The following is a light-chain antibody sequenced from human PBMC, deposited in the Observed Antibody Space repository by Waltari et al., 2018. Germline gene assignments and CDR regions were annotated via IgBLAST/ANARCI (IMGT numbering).Light chain of an antibody. CDR3: QQINEYPWT. J-gene: IGKJ1*01. CDR2: KAS. CDR1: QSVNRW. Sequence: DIQMTQSPPSLSASVGDRVNITCRASQSVNRWWAWYHQKPGKAPNLLSYKASRLESGVPSRFSGSGSGTEFTLTISSLQPDDFATYFCQQINEYPWTFGLGTKVEIK. V-gene: IGKV1-5*03.